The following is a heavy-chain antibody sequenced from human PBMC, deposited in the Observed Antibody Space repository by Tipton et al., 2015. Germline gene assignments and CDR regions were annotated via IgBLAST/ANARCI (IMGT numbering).Heavy chain of an antibody. V-gene: IGHV1-69*01. CDR1: GGSFNTYA. CDR2: IIPIFGPA. Sequence: QLVQSGAEVKKPGSSVKVSCRASGGSFNTYATTWVRQAPGQGFEWMGAIIPIFGPANYAPKFLGRVTISADESTNTIYMELTNLRSNDTAVYYCASLRSGFWGQGTPVSVSS. D-gene: IGHD3-10*01. J-gene: IGHJ4*02. CDR3: ASLRSGF.